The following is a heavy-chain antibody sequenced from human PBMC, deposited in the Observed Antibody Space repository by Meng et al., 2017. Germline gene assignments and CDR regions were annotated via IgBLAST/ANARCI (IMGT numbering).Heavy chain of an antibody. V-gene: IGHV1-18*01. CDR1: GYTFTSYG. CDR3: ARDLKRDHHLGEGGY. J-gene: IGHJ4*02. Sequence: QVQLVQAGAEVKKPGASVKVSCKASGYTFTSYGISWVRQAPGQGLEWMEWISAYNGNTNYAQKLQGRVTMTTDTSTSTAYMELRSLRSDDTAVYYCARDLKRDHHLGEGGYWGQGTLVTVSS. D-gene: IGHD3-16*01. CDR2: ISAYNGNT.